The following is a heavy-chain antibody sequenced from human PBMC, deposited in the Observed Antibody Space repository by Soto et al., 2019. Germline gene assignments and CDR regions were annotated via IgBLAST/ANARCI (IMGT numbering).Heavy chain of an antibody. D-gene: IGHD5-18*01. CDR3: ARDNGADTAMVYYYYYGMDV. V-gene: IGHV1-69*13. CDR1: GGTFSSYA. J-gene: IGHJ6*02. Sequence: SVKVSCKASGGTFSSYAISWVRQAPGQGLEWMGGIIPIFGTADYAQKFQGRVTITADESTSTAYMELSSLRSEDTAVYYCARDNGADTAMVYYYYYGMDVWGQGTTVTVSS. CDR2: IIPIFGTA.